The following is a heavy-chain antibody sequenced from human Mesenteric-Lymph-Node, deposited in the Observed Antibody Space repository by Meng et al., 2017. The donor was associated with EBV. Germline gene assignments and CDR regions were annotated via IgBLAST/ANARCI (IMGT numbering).Heavy chain of an antibody. CDR3: ARASVYGDYDNWFDP. CDR2: IYHSGST. J-gene: IGHJ5*02. Sequence: QRQLTESGSGLVKPSQTLSLTCAVSGGSISNDGYSWSWIRQPPGKGLEWIGYIYHSGSTYSNPSLKSRVTISVDRSKNQFSLKLNSVTAADTAVYYCARASVYGDYDNWFDPWGQGTLVTVSS. V-gene: IGHV4-30-2*01. CDR1: GGSISNDGYS. D-gene: IGHD4-17*01.